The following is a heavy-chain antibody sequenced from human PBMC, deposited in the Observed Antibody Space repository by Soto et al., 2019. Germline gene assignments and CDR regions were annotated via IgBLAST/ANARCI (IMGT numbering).Heavy chain of an antibody. V-gene: IGHV1-18*01. J-gene: IGHJ6*02. CDR3: AKNGQPPYYYYALDV. D-gene: IGHD2-8*01. Sequence: QGHLVQSGAEVKKPGTSVKVSCKASGYTFTRYGISWVRQAPGQGLEWMGWISGYNGDTNYAQNVQGRVTMTIDTSTSTAYMELRSLTSDDTAVYYCAKNGQPPYYYYALDVWGQGTTVTVSS. CDR1: GYTFTRYG. CDR2: ISGYNGDT.